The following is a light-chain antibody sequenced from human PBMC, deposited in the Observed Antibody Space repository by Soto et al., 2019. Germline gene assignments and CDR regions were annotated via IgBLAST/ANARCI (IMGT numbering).Light chain of an antibody. V-gene: IGKV1-5*03. CDR1: QSINSW. Sequence: DIQMTQSPSTLSASVGDRVTITCRASQSINSWLAWYQQKPGRAPKLLIYKASSLESGVPSRFSGSGSGTEFTPTISSLQPDDFATYYCQQYTSYSTFGQGTKVEIK. CDR2: KAS. CDR3: QQYTSYST. J-gene: IGKJ1*01.